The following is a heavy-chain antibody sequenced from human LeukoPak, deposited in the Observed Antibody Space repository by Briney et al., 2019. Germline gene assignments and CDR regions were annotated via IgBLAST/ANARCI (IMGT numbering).Heavy chain of an antibody. J-gene: IGHJ4*02. Sequence: SSATLSLTCTVSGDSVTSYYWNWIRQPPEKGLEWVGYIYYRGSTDYNPSLKSRVTLSLDTSKNQFSLNLSSVTAADTAVYYCAREGYTGSFSYWGQGTLVTVSS. CDR1: GDSVTSYY. V-gene: IGHV4-59*02. CDR2: IYYRGST. CDR3: AREGYTGSFSY. D-gene: IGHD1-26*01.